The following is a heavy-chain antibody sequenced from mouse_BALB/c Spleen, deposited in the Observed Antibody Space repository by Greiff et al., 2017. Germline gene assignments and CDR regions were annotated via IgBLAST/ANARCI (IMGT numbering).Heavy chain of an antibody. CDR2: INSNGGST. J-gene: IGHJ2*01. Sequence: EVKLVESGGGLVQPGGSLKLSCAASGFTFSSYGMSWVRQTPDKRLELVATINSNGGSTYYPDSVKGRFTISRDNAKNTLYLQMSSLKSEDTAMYYCARDLDGYYFDYWGQGTTLTVSS. CDR1: GFTFSSYG. V-gene: IGHV5-6-3*01. D-gene: IGHD2-3*01. CDR3: ARDLDGYYFDY.